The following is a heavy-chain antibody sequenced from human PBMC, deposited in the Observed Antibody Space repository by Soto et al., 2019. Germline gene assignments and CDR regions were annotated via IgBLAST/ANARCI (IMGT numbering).Heavy chain of an antibody. Sequence: PSETLSLTCAVSGASFSGFYWSWIRQSPGKGLEWIGEIDHSGITNHNTALKSRATMSVDTSKNQFSLKLRSVTAADTAVYYCARGVSVTLAVQGGAPDKNYFDSWSQGTLVTVPS. D-gene: IGHD1-26*01. CDR1: GASFSGFY. J-gene: IGHJ4*02. CDR3: ARGVSVTLAVQGGAPDKNYFDS. CDR2: IDHSGIT. V-gene: IGHV4-34*04.